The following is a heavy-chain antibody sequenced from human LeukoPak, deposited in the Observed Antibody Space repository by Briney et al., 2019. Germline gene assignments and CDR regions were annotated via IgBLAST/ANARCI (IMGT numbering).Heavy chain of an antibody. Sequence: GGSLRLSCAASGFTFSNYWMHWVRQAPGKGLVWVSRINTDGSSTSYADSVKGRFTISRDNAKNTLYLQMNSLRAEDTAVYYCAREGSGYYMDVWGKGTTVTVSS. CDR1: GFTFSNYW. J-gene: IGHJ6*03. CDR3: AREGSGYYMDV. V-gene: IGHV3-74*01. CDR2: INTDGSST.